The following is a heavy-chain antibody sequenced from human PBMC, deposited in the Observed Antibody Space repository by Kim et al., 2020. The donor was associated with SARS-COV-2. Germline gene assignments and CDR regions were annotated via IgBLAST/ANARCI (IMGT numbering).Heavy chain of an antibody. CDR1: GGSFSGYY. CDR2: INHSGST. V-gene: IGHV4-34*01. CDR3: ARYRRWLRFLHYYYYGMDV. Sequence: SETLSLTCAVYGGSFSGYYWSWIRQPPGKGLEWIGEINHSGSTNYNPSLKSRVTISVDTSKNQFSLKLSSVTAADTAVYYCARYRRWLRFLHYYYYGMDVWGQGTTVTVSS. D-gene: IGHD5-12*01. J-gene: IGHJ6*02.